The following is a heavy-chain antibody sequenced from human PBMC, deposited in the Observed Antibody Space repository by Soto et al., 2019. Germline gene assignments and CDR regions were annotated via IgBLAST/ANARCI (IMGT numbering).Heavy chain of an antibody. CDR3: ALMAGTPGAYYYYGMDF. Sequence: ASVKVSCKASGYTFTSYGISWVRQAPGQGLEWMGWISAYNGNTNYAQKLQGRVTMTTDTSTSTAYMELRSLRSDDTAVYYCALMAGTPGAYYYYGMDFWGQGTTVTVSS. CDR2: ISAYNGNT. D-gene: IGHD2-15*01. J-gene: IGHJ6*02. V-gene: IGHV1-18*01. CDR1: GYTFTSYG.